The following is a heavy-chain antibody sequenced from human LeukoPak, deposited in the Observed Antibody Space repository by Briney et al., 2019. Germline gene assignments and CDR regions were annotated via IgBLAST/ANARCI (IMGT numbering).Heavy chain of an antibody. CDR1: GFTFTNHA. CDR3: ARAGVVRYVAWLINYYMDV. Sequence: PGGSLRLSCAASGFTFTNHAMQWVRQAPGKGLEYVSAISGNGGSTYYANSVKGRFTISRDNSKNTVYLQVGSLRPEDMAVYYCARAGVVRYVAWLINYYMDVWGKGTTVTVSS. V-gene: IGHV3-64*01. D-gene: IGHD3-9*01. J-gene: IGHJ6*03. CDR2: ISGNGGST.